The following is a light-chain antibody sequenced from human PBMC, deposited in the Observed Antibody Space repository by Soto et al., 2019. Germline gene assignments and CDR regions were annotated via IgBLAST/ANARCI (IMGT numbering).Light chain of an antibody. V-gene: IGKV1-5*01. J-gene: IGKJ1*01. CDR1: QTISTW. CDR2: DAS. Sequence: SRMTESSSTLSGSVGARITITFRALQTISTWMAWYQQKPGKAPKLLVYDASTLQSGVASRFSGSGSGTEFTLIISGLQPDDSATYYCQQYTNTNNPWMLGQGTKV. CDR3: QQYTNTNNPWM.